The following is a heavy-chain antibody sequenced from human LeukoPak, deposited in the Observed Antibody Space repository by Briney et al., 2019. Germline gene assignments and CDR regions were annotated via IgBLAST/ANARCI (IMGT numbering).Heavy chain of an antibody. D-gene: IGHD6-19*01. CDR2: IDASGVNT. J-gene: IGHJ5*02. V-gene: IGHV3-23*01. CDR1: GFPFKTYS. CDR3: AKGSGSGWYGWFDP. Sequence: PGGSLRLSCTASGFPFKTYSMNWVRQAPGKGLEWVSCIDASGVNTYYADSVKGRFTISRDSSNNTLYLQMNSLRAEDTAVYYCAKGSGSGWYGWFDPWGQGTLVTVSS.